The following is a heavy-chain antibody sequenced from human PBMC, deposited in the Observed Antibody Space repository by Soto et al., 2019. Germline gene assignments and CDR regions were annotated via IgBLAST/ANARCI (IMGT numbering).Heavy chain of an antibody. J-gene: IGHJ6*03. D-gene: IGHD2-2*01. CDR3: EDPSPSQFSVLAV. V-gene: IGHV5-51*01. Sequence: GASLKISCKGSGYSFSNYWIGWVRQMPGKGLEWMGIIYPGDSDTRYSPSFQGQVTISADKSISTAYLQWSSLKASDPAMYYGEDPSPSQFSVLAVWAKGTTVPV. CDR1: GYSFSNYW. CDR2: IYPGDSDT.